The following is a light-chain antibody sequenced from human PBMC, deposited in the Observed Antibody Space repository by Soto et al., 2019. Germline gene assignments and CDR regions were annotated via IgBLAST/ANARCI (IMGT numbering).Light chain of an antibody. CDR2: AAS. Sequence: AMPMTQSPSSLSASVGDRVSIHCRASQGISNDLGWYQQKPGKAPKLLIYAASSLQSGVPSRFSGSGSGTDFTLTISSLQPEDFATYFCQQSYSRPRTFGQGTKVDIK. J-gene: IGKJ1*01. CDR3: QQSYSRPRT. V-gene: IGKV1-6*01. CDR1: QGISND.